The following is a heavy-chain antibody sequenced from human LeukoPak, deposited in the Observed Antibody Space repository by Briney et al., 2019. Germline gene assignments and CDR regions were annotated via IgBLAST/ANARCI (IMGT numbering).Heavy chain of an antibody. V-gene: IGHV3-33*01. J-gene: IGHJ6*03. Sequence: PGRSLRLSCAASGLTFSSSGMHWVRQAPGKGLEWVALIWYDGSNKYYADSVKGRFTISRDNSKNTVYLQMNSLRTEDTAVYYCARASITSTYYHYYMDVWGKGTTVTVSS. CDR3: ARASITSTYYHYYMDV. CDR1: GLTFSSSG. D-gene: IGHD3-10*01. CDR2: IWYDGSNK.